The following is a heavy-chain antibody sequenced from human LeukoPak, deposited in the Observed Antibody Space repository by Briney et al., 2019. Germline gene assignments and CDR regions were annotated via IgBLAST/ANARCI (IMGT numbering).Heavy chain of an antibody. CDR3: ASQPYIPVAGHAEYMDV. CDR1: GGTFSGDA. J-gene: IGHJ6*03. V-gene: IGHV1-69*06. D-gene: IGHD6-19*01. CDR2: IIPIFGTA. Sequence: ASVKVSCKDSGGTFSGDAISWVRQAPGQGLEWMGRIIPIFGTANYAQKFQGRVTITADKSTSTAYMELSSLRSEDTAVYYCASQPYIPVAGHAEYMDVWGKGTTVTVSS.